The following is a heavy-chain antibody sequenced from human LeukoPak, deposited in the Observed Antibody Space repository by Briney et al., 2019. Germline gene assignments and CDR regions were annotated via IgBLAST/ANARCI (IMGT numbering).Heavy chain of an antibody. D-gene: IGHD4-17*01. CDR2: IYSGGIT. CDR1: GFTVSSSY. CDR3: ASGPTAVTRSY. J-gene: IGHJ4*02. V-gene: IGHV3-53*01. Sequence: GGSLRLSCAASGFTVSSSYMSWDRQAPGKGLEWVSIIYSGGITYYADSVKGRFTMSRDNSKNMLYLQMHSLRAEDTAVYYCASGPTAVTRSYWGRGTLVTVSS.